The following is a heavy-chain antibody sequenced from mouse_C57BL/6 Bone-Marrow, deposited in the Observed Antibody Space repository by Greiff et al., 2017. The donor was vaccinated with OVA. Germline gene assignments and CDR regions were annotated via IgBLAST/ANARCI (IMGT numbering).Heavy chain of an antibody. V-gene: IGHV5-12*01. CDR1: GFTFSDYY. Sequence: EVKVVESGGGLVQPGGSLKLSCAASGFTFSDYYMYWVRQTPEKRLEWVAYISNGGGSTYYPDTVKGRFTISRDNAKNTLYLQMSRLKSEDTAMYYCARAEEALYADWGQGTLVTVSA. J-gene: IGHJ3*01. CDR2: ISNGGGST. CDR3: ARAEEALYAD.